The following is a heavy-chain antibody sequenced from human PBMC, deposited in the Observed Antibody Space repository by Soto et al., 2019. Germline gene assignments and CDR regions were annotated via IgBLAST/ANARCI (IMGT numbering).Heavy chain of an antibody. D-gene: IGHD4-17*01. CDR2: IIPILGIA. Sequence: ASVKVSCKASGGTFSSYTISWVRQAPGQGLEWMGRIIPILGIANYAQKFQGTVTITADKSTSTAYMELSSLRSEDASVYYCARGSYGDSVLNWFDPWGQGTLVTVSS. J-gene: IGHJ5*02. V-gene: IGHV1-69*02. CDR1: GGTFSSYT. CDR3: ARGSYGDSVLNWFDP.